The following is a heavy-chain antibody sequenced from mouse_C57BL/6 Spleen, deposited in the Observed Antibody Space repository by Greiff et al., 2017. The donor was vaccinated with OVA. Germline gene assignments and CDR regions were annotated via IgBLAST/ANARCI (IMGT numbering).Heavy chain of an antibody. CDR1: GYTFTDYY. Sequence: EVQLQQSGPELVKPGASVKISCKASGYTFTDYYMNWVKQSHGKSLEWIGDINPNNGGTSYNQKFKGKATLTVDKSSSTAYMELRSLTSEDSAVYYCAKPNYYGSSHYFDYWGQGTTLTVSS. D-gene: IGHD1-1*01. CDR2: INPNNGGT. CDR3: AKPNYYGSSHYFDY. J-gene: IGHJ2*01. V-gene: IGHV1-26*01.